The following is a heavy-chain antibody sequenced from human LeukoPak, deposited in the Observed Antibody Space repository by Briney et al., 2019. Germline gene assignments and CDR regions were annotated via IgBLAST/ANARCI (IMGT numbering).Heavy chain of an antibody. D-gene: IGHD6-19*01. J-gene: IGHJ4*02. V-gene: IGHV1-69*13. Sequence: ASVKVSCKASGGTFGNYAVSWVRQAPGQGLELMGGFIPIFGPANYAQKFQGRVTITADESTSTAYMELSSLRSDDTAVYYCARAGEVYNSGSYLEYWGQGTLVTVSS. CDR3: ARAGEVYNSGSYLEY. CDR2: FIPIFGPA. CDR1: GGTFGNYA.